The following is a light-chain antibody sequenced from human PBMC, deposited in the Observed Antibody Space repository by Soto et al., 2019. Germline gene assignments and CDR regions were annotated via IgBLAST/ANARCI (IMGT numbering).Light chain of an antibody. J-gene: IGKJ4*01. CDR2: DVS. Sequence: EIVMTQSPAILSVSPGERGTLSCRASQDIGTKLAWYQQKPGQAPSLLMYDVSTRASAAPARFSGSGSGSEFTLTISSLQSEDFAIYFCQQYNVWPLTFGGGTKVDIK. V-gene: IGKV3-15*01. CDR1: QDIGTK. CDR3: QQYNVWPLT.